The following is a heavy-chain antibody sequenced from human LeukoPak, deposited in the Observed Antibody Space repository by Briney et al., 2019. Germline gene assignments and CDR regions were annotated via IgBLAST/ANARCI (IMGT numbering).Heavy chain of an antibody. CDR3: ARDGYSYGLGVDAFDI. D-gene: IGHD5-18*01. Sequence: SETLSLTCVVSGGSISSSNWWSWVRQPPGKGLEWIGEIYLSGSTNYNPSLKSRVTISVDKSKNQFSLKLSSVTAADTAVYYCARDGYSYGLGVDAFDIWGQGTMVTVSS. V-gene: IGHV4-4*02. CDR1: GGSISSSNW. J-gene: IGHJ3*02. CDR2: IYLSGST.